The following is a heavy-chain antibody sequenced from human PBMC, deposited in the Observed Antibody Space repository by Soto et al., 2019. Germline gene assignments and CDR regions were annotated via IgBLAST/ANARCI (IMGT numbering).Heavy chain of an antibody. CDR3: AKDIAALVSP. CDR1: GFTFSSYA. Sequence: PGESLKISCAASGFTFSSYAMSWVRQAPGKGLEWVSAISGSGGSTYYADSVKGRFTISRDNSKNTLYLQMNSLRAEDTAVYYCAKDIAALVSPWGQGTLVTVSS. J-gene: IGHJ5*02. D-gene: IGHD6-13*01. CDR2: ISGSGGST. V-gene: IGHV3-23*01.